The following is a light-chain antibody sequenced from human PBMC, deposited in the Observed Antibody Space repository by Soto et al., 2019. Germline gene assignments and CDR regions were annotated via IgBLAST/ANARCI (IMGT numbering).Light chain of an antibody. Sequence: EIVLTQSPATLSLSPGERASLSCGASQSVSSSYLAWYQQKPDLAPRLLIYDASSRATGIPDRFSGSESGTDFTLTICRLEPQYFAVYYCQQYSSAPTFGQGTKVEIK. CDR1: QSVSSSY. V-gene: IGKV3D-20*01. CDR2: DAS. J-gene: IGKJ1*01. CDR3: QQYSSAPT.